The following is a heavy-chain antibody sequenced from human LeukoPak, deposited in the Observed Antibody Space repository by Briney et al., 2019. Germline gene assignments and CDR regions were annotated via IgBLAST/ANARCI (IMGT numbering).Heavy chain of an antibody. J-gene: IGHJ4*02. CDR1: GLTFGVYA. CDR2: IRSKAYGGTT. D-gene: IGHD3-3*01. Sequence: GGPLRFSCTAPGLTFGVYAMSWVGQAQGKGREGVGFIRSKAYGGTTEYAASVKGRFTISRDDSKSIAYLQMNSLKTGDTAVYYCTRAFSLDFWSGYSSGYWGQGTLVTVSS. V-gene: IGHV3-49*04. CDR3: TRAFSLDFWSGYSSGY.